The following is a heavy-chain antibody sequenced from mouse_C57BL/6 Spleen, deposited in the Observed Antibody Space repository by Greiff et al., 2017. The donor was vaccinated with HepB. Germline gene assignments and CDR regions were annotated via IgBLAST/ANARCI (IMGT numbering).Heavy chain of an antibody. V-gene: IGHV6-6*01. CDR2: SRNQANDHAT. J-gene: IGHJ2*01. Sequence: EVMLVESGGGLVQPGGSMKLSCAASGFTFNDACMDWVRQSPEKGLEWVAESRNQANDHATYSAESGKGTFTISRDDSKSSVYLQRSSLRAEDTGIYYCTTNNGYYLDYWGQGTTLTVSS. CDR1: GFTFNDAC. D-gene: IGHD1-3*01. CDR3: TTNNGYYLDY.